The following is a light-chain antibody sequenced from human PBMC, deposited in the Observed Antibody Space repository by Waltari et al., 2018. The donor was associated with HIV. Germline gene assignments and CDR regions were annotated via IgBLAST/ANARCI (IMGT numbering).Light chain of an antibody. J-gene: IGLJ2*01. CDR1: SLRSYY. CDR2: GKN. CDR3: NSRDSSGNHPVV. Sequence: SSELTQDPAVSVALGQTVRITCQGDSLRSYYASWYQQKPGQAPVLVIYGKNNRPSGIPHRFSGSSSGNPASLTITGAQAEDEADYYCNSRDSSGNHPVVFGGGTKLTVL. V-gene: IGLV3-19*01.